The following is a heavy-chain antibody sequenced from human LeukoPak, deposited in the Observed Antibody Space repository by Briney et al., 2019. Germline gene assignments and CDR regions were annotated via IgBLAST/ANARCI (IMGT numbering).Heavy chain of an antibody. CDR2: IYYSGST. CDR1: GGSISSSSYY. V-gene: IGHV4-39*01. Sequence: SETLSLTCTVSGGSISSSSYYWGWIRQPPGKGLEWIGSIYYSGSTYYNPSLKSRVTISVDTSKNQFSLRLSSVTAADTAVYYCAVVAANFYYYYMAVWGKGTTVTVSS. CDR3: AVVAANFYYYYMAV. J-gene: IGHJ6*03. D-gene: IGHD2-15*01.